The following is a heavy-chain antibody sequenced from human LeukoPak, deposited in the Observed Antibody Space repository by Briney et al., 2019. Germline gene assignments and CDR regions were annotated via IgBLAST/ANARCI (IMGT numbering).Heavy chain of an antibody. CDR3: ARTIVVVPAAMNWFDP. CDR2: IHTSGST. J-gene: IGHJ5*02. D-gene: IGHD2-2*01. CDR1: LGSISSCSYY. V-gene: IGHV4-61*02. Sequence: SQTLSLTCTVSLGSISSCSYYWSWIRQPAGKGLEWIGRIHTSGSTNYNPSLKSRVTISVDTPKNQFSLKLSSVTAADTAVYYCARTIVVVPAAMNWFDPWGQGTLVTVSS.